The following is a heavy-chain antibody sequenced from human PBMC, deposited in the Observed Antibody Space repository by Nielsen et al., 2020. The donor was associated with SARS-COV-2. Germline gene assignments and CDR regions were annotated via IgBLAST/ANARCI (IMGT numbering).Heavy chain of an antibody. Sequence: ASVKVSCKASGYTFTSYDINWVRQATGQGLEWMGWMNPNSGNTGYAQKFQGRVTMTRNTSISTAYMELSSLRSEDTAVYYCASGNYSVSGSFQPNYYDYDGLDVWGQGTTVTVSS. D-gene: IGHD3-10*01. CDR3: ASGNYSVSGSFQPNYYDYDGLDV. J-gene: IGHJ6*02. CDR2: MNPNSGNT. V-gene: IGHV1-8*01. CDR1: GYTFTSYD.